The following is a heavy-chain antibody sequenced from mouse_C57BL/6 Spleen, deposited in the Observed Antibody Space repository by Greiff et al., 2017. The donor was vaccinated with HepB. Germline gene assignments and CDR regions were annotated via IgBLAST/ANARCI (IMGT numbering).Heavy chain of an antibody. Sequence: EVMLVESGGDLVKPGGSLKLSCAASGFTFSSYGMSWVRQTPDKRLEWVATISSGGSYTYYPDSVKGRFTISRDNAKNTLYLQMSSLKSEDTAMYYCARPFITTVVEYFDVWGTGTTVTVSS. CDR1: GFTFSSYG. CDR3: ARPFITTVVEYFDV. CDR2: ISSGGSYT. D-gene: IGHD1-1*01. V-gene: IGHV5-6*01. J-gene: IGHJ1*03.